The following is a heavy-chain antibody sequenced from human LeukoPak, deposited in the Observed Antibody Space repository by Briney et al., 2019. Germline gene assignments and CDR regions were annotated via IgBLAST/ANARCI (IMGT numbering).Heavy chain of an antibody. J-gene: IGHJ6*02. Sequence: GGSLRLSCAASGFTFSSYAMHWVRQAPGKGLEWVAVISYDGSNKYYADSVKGRFTISRDNYKKPLYLQMNSLRAEDTAVYYCAREAVAGISRREYYYYYYGMDVWGQGTTVTVSS. D-gene: IGHD6-19*01. CDR3: AREAVAGISRREYYYYYYGMDV. V-gene: IGHV3-30*04. CDR1: GFTFSSYA. CDR2: ISYDGSNK.